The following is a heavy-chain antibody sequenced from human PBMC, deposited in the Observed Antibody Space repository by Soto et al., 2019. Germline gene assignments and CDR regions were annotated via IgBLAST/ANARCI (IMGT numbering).Heavy chain of an antibody. D-gene: IGHD5-12*01. Sequence: ASVKVSCKASGYTFTSYGISWVRQAPGQGLEWMGWISAYNGNTNYAQKLQGRVTMTTDTSTSTAYMELRSLRSDDTAVYYCAIQPSGPHTLDYWGQGTLVTVSS. CDR3: AIQPSGPHTLDY. J-gene: IGHJ4*02. CDR1: GYTFTSYG. CDR2: ISAYNGNT. V-gene: IGHV1-18*01.